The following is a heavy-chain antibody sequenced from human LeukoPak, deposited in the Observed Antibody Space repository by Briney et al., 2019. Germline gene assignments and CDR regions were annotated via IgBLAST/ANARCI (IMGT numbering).Heavy chain of an antibody. CDR1: GFTFTTSA. CDR3: ATAYRYFYDRGGYFDY. J-gene: IGHJ4*02. V-gene: IGHV1-58*02. CDR2: IVVGSGNT. D-gene: IGHD3-22*01. Sequence: ASVKVSCKASGFTFTTSAMQWVRQARGQRLEWRGWIVVGSGNTNYAQKFQERVTITRDMSTSTAYMELSSLRSEDTAVYYCATAYRYFYDRGGYFDYWGQGTLVTVSS.